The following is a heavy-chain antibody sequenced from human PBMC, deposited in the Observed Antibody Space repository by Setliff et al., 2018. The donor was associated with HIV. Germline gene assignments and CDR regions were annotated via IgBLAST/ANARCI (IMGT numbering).Heavy chain of an antibody. D-gene: IGHD5-12*01. Sequence: SETLSLTCAVYGGSFSEYYWSWIRQSPGKGLEWIGEINHSGSTHYNPPLKSRATISVDTSKNQFSLRLNSVTAADTAVYYCARGATLLPGYSDRWEYFYMDVWGKGTTVTRLL. J-gene: IGHJ6*03. CDR2: INHSGST. CDR3: ARGATLLPGYSDRWEYFYMDV. V-gene: IGHV4-34*01. CDR1: GGSFSEYY.